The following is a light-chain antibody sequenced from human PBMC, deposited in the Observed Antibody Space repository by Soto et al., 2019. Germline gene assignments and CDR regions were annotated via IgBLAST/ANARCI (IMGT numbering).Light chain of an antibody. CDR2: QVT. V-gene: IGLV2-14*01. CDR1: SSDVGNYNY. J-gene: IGLJ2*01. CDR3: TSFSTGSSYVI. Sequence: QSALTQPASVSGSPGQSITISCTGTSSDVGNYNYVSWYQETPGKAPRLIIYQVTNRPSGVSNRFSGSKSGNTASLTISGLQADDEADYYCTSFSTGSSYVIFGGGTKLTRP.